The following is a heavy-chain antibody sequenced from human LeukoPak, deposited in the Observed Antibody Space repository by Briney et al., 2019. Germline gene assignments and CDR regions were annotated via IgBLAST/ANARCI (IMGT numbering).Heavy chain of an antibody. J-gene: IGHJ4*02. Sequence: GGSLRLSCAASGFTFSSYAMHWVRQAPGKGLEWVAVISYDGSNKYYADSVKGRFTISRDNSKNTLYLQMNSLRAEDTAVYYCAKDGITMVRGVIDNYWGQGTLVTVSS. D-gene: IGHD3-10*01. CDR2: ISYDGSNK. V-gene: IGHV3-30-3*01. CDR3: AKDGITMVRGVIDNY. CDR1: GFTFSSYA.